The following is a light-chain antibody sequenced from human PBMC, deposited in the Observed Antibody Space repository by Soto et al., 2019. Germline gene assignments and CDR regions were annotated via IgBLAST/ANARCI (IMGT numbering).Light chain of an antibody. CDR2: EAS. Sequence: EIVLTQSPATLPLSPGERATLSCRASQNVSKYLAWFHQKPGQAPRLLIYEASNRAAGDPARFSGSGSETDFSLTISSLEPGDLAVYYCLQRRAGSHTFGQGTKLEVK. CDR3: LQRRAGSHT. V-gene: IGKV3-11*01. CDR1: QNVSKY. J-gene: IGKJ2*01.